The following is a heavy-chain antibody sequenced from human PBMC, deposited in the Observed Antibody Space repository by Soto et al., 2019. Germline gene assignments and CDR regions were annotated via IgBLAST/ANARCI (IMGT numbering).Heavy chain of an antibody. Sequence: KTSETLSLTCTVSGGSISSSSYYWGWIRQPPGKGLEWIGSIYYSGSTYYNPSLKSRVTISVDTSKNQFSLKLSSVTAADTAVYYCASFNWFDPWGQGTLVTVSS. J-gene: IGHJ5*02. CDR3: ASFNWFDP. V-gene: IGHV4-39*01. CDR1: GGSISSSSYY. CDR2: IYYSGST.